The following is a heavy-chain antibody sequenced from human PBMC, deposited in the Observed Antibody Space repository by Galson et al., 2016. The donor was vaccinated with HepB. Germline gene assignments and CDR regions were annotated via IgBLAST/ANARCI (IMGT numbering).Heavy chain of an antibody. V-gene: IGHV3-23*01. CDR2: ISGSGGST. Sequence: SLRLSCAASGFTFSSCPMSWVRQAPGKGLEWVSSISGSGGSTYYADSVKGRFTISRDNSKNTLYLQMNSLRAEDTALYYCAKDPTIVGPTAEGYWGQGTLVTVSS. D-gene: IGHD1-26*01. CDR1: GFTFSSCP. CDR3: AKDPTIVGPTAEGY. J-gene: IGHJ1*01.